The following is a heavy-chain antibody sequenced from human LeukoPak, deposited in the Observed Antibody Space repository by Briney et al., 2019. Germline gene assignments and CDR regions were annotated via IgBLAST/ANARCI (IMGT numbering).Heavy chain of an antibody. J-gene: IGHJ4*02. CDR3: ARRRIEWELLGGPFDY. Sequence: SETLSLTCTVFGGSISSSSYYWGWIRQPPGKGLEWIGSIYYSGSTYYNPSLKSRVTISVDTSKNQFSLKLSSVTAADTAVYYCARRRIEWELLGGPFDYWGQGTLVTVSS. D-gene: IGHD1-26*01. CDR1: GGSISSSSYY. CDR2: IYYSGST. V-gene: IGHV4-39*01.